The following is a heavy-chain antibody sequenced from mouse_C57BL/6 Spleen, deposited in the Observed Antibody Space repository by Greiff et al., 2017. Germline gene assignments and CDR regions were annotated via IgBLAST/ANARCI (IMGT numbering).Heavy chain of an antibody. Sequence: VKLQQPGAELVKPGASVKLSCKASGYTFTSYWMQWVKQRPGQGLEWIGEIDPSDSYTNYNQKFKGKATLTVDTSSSTAYMQLSSLTSEDSAVYYCARRSGPDWDDYWGQGTTLTVSS. CDR1: GYTFTSYW. CDR2: IDPSDSYT. CDR3: ARRSGPDWDDY. V-gene: IGHV1-50*01. D-gene: IGHD4-1*01. J-gene: IGHJ2*01.